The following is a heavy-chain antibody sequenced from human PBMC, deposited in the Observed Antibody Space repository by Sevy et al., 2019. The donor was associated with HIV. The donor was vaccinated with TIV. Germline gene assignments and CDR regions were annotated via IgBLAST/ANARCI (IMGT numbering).Heavy chain of an antibody. D-gene: IGHD6-13*01. CDR2: IQYDGSNK. Sequence: GGSLRLSCAASGFTFSYSGMHWVRQAPGKGLEWVTFIQYDGSNKYYADSVKGRFTISRDNSKNTLYLQMNSLRRDDTALYFCAKNTAAAGTGCFDYWGHGILVTV. CDR1: GFTFSYSG. J-gene: IGHJ4*01. CDR3: AKNTAAAGTGCFDY. V-gene: IGHV3-30*02.